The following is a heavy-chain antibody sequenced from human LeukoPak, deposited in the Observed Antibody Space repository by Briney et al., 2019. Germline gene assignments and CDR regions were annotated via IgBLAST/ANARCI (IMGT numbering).Heavy chain of an antibody. V-gene: IGHV1-69*04. CDR2: IIPILGIA. D-gene: IGHD6-25*01. Sequence: SVKVSCKASGGTFSSYAISWVRQAPGQGLEWMGRIIPILGIANYAQKFQGRVTITADKSTSTAYMELSSLRSEDTAVYYGASLYRAATRAGLAYWGQGTLVTVSS. CDR1: GGTFSSYA. J-gene: IGHJ4*02. CDR3: ASLYRAATRAGLAY.